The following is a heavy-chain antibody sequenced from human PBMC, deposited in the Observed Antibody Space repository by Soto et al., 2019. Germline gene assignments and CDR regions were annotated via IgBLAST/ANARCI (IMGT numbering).Heavy chain of an antibody. CDR2: IYYAGST. V-gene: IGHV4-61*07. Sequence: WIRQPPGTGLEGLGYIYYAGSTLNNPSVKSRVSISVDTSKNQFSLKLSSVTAADTAVYYCTRHAIIFKPLDGMDVWRQGSTV. D-gene: IGHD6-13*01. J-gene: IGHJ6*02. CDR3: TRHAIIFKPLDGMDV.